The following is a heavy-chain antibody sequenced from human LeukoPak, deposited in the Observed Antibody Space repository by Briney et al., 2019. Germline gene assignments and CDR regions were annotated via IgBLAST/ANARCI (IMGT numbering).Heavy chain of an antibody. CDR2: LNPHSGVT. CDR3: ARELIEDQNWFDP. J-gene: IGHJ5*02. CDR1: GYTFTDYF. V-gene: IGHV1-2*02. Sequence: GASVKVPCKASGYTFTDYFIHWVRQAPGQGLEWMGWLNPHSGVTKYAQKFQGRVTMTRDTSISTAYMDLSGLKSDDTAVYFCARELIEDQNWFDPWGQGTLVTVSS. D-gene: IGHD2/OR15-2a*01.